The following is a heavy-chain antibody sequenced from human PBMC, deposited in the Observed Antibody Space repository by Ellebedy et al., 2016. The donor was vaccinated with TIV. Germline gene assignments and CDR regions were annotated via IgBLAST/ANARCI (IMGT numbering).Heavy chain of an antibody. J-gene: IGHJ4*02. D-gene: IGHD1-1*01. CDR3: ARGITGPVDLGY. Sequence: AASVKVSCKASGHTFTSDGFGWVRQAPGQGLEWMGWINTYNVNTNYAKSFQGRVTMTTDTSTNTAYLDLRSLIPDDTAVYYCARGITGPVDLGYWGQGTLVTVSS. CDR2: INTYNVNT. CDR1: GHTFTSDG. V-gene: IGHV1-18*04.